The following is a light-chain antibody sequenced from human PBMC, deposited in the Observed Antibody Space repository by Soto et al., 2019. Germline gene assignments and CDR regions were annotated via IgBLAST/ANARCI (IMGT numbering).Light chain of an antibody. CDR2: GAS. Sequence: DIVLTQSPGTLSLSPGERATLSCRASQSVSSDYFAWYQQKPGQAPRLLIYGASTRAAGIPDRFTGSGSGTDFTLTISRLEREDLAVYYCQQYGNSPPWTFGQGTKVEIK. CDR1: QSVSSDY. J-gene: IGKJ1*01. V-gene: IGKV3-20*01. CDR3: QQYGNSPPWT.